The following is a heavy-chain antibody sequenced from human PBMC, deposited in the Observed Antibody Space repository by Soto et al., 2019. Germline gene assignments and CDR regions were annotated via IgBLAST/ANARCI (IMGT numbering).Heavy chain of an antibody. J-gene: IGHJ4*02. V-gene: IGHV3-30*03. Sequence: PGGSLRLSCAASGFTFSSYGMHWVRQAPGKGLEWVAVISYDGSNKYYADSVKDRFTISRDNSKKTLYLQMNSLRADDTAVYYCAAGQYFFDYCGQGTLVTVSS. CDR2: ISYDGSNK. D-gene: IGHD6-13*01. CDR1: GFTFSSYG. CDR3: AAGQYFFDY.